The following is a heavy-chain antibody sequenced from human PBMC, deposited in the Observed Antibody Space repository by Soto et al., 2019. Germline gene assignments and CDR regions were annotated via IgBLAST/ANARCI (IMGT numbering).Heavy chain of an antibody. CDR3: ARASSRSRDGYNY. Sequence: NPSETLSLTCTVSGGSISSYYWSWIRQPPGKGLEWIGYIYYSGSTNYNPSLKSRVTISVDTSKNQFSLKLSSVTAADTAVYYCARASSRSRDGYNYWGQGTLVTVSS. V-gene: IGHV4-59*01. CDR2: IYYSGST. D-gene: IGHD5-12*01. CDR1: GGSISSYY. J-gene: IGHJ4*02.